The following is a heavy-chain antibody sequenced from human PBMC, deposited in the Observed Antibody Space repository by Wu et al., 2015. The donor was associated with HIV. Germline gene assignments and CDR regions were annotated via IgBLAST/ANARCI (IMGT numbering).Heavy chain of an antibody. D-gene: IGHD3-9*01. J-gene: IGHJ6*02. CDR1: GGTFSSYG. Sequence: QVQLVQSGAEVMKPGSSVKVSCKAAGGTFSSYGISWVRQAPGQGLEWMGGIIPIFGTANNAQKFQGRVTIIADESTSTAYMELSSLRSEDTAVYYCAAGDFLTGSNYYYGMDVWGQGTTVTVSS. CDR2: IIPIFGTA. CDR3: AAGDFLTGSNYYYGMDV. V-gene: IGHV1-69*12.